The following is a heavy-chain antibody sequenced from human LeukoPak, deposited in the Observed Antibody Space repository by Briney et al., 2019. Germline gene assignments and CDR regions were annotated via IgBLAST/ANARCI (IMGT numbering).Heavy chain of an antibody. CDR2: ISGSGGNT. D-gene: IGHD3-10*01. CDR1: GFTFSTYA. V-gene: IGHV3-23*01. Sequence: GGSLRLSCGASGFTFSTYAMSWVRQAPGKGLEWVSAISGSGGNTYYADSVKGPFTISRDNSKSTVYLQMNSLRAEDTAVYYCAKDRGSAPYCIDYWGQGTLVTVSS. CDR3: AKDRGSAPYCIDY. J-gene: IGHJ4*02.